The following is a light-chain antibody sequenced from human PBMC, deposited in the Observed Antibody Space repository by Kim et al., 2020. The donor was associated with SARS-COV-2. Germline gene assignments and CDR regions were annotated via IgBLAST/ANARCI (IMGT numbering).Light chain of an antibody. J-gene: IGKJ5*01. CDR2: GAS. Sequence: EIVMTQSPVTLSVSPGERATLPCRASQSISSNLAWYQQKPGQAPRLLIYGASTRATDTPARFSGSGSGTEFTLTITGLQSEDFAVYYCQQYDKWPMTFGQGTRLEIK. CDR1: QSISSN. CDR3: QQYDKWPMT. V-gene: IGKV3-15*01.